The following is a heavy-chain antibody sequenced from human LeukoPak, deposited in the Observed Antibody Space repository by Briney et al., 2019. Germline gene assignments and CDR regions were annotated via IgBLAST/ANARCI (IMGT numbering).Heavy chain of an antibody. D-gene: IGHD1-7*01. V-gene: IGHV3-30*18. Sequence: GGSLRLSCAASGFTFSSYGMRWVRQAPGKGLEWVAVISYDGSNKYYADSVKGRFTISRDNSKNTLYLQMNSLRAEDTAVYYCAKASWNYSYYYYYGMDVWGQGTTVTVSS. CDR1: GFTFSSYG. CDR3: AKASWNYSYYYYYGMDV. J-gene: IGHJ6*02. CDR2: ISYDGSNK.